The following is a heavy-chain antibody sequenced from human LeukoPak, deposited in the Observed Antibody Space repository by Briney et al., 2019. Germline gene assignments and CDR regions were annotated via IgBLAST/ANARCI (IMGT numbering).Heavy chain of an antibody. V-gene: IGHV1-8*01. CDR3: PRDYSPTIRTTGNAY. Sequence: ASVKVSCKASGYTFTSHDINWVRQAAAQGLEWMGWINPNSGNSGYAHNFQGRVIITRDTSISTAYMELHILRSEDTAVYYCPRDYSPTIRTTGNAYSGQRTPVTVSS. D-gene: IGHD1-1*01. CDR1: GYTFTSHD. CDR2: INPNSGNS. J-gene: IGHJ4*02.